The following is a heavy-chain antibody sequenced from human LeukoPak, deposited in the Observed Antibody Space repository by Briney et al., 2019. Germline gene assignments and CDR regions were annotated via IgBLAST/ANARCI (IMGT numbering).Heavy chain of an antibody. Sequence: ASVKVSCKASGYTFTGYYMHWLRQAPGQGLEWMGRIDPYSGGTNYAPKFQGRVSMTRDTSMSTAHMELNSLTSDDMAVYFCTKAGSGSWYSFDYWGQGTLVSVSS. CDR3: TKAGSGSWYSFDY. CDR1: GYTFTGYY. CDR2: IDPYSGGT. J-gene: IGHJ4*02. V-gene: IGHV1-2*06. D-gene: IGHD6-13*01.